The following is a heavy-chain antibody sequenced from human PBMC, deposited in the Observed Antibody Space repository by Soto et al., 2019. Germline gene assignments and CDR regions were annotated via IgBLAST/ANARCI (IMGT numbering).Heavy chain of an antibody. CDR2: ISSSSSYI. CDR1: GFTFSSYS. J-gene: IGHJ5*02. V-gene: IGHV3-21*01. CDR3: ARDGGYYSTNWFDP. Sequence: SLILSCAASGFTFSSYSMIWVRQAPGKGLEWVSSISSSSSYIYYADSVKGRFTISRDNAKNSLYLQMNSLRAEDTAVYYCARDGGYYSTNWFDPWGQGTLVTVSS. D-gene: IGHD3-3*01.